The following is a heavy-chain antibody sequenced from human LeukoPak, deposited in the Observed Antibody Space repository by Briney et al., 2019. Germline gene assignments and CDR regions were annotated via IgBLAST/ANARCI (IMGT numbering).Heavy chain of an antibody. CDR3: ARVDGAANYFDY. V-gene: IGHV3-33*01. CDR2: IWYDGSNK. Sequence: GGSLRLSCAASGFTFSSYGMHWVRQAPGKGLEWVAVIWYDGSNKYYADSVKVRFTISRDNSKNTLYLQMNSLRVEDTAVHYCARVDGAANYFDYWGQGTLVTVSS. J-gene: IGHJ4*02. CDR1: GFTFSSYG. D-gene: IGHD6-13*01.